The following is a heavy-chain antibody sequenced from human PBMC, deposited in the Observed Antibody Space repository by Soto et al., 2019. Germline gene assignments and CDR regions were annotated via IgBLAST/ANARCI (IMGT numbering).Heavy chain of an antibody. Sequence: ASVKVSCKASGFTFTSSAVQWVRQARGQRLEWIGWIVVGSGNTNYAQKFQERVTITRDMSTSTAYMELSSLRSEDTAVYYCAAPITIFGVVNANYYYYGMDVWGQGTRVTVSS. CDR2: IVVGSGNT. CDR1: GFTFTSSA. D-gene: IGHD3-3*01. V-gene: IGHV1-58*01. J-gene: IGHJ6*02. CDR3: AAPITIFGVVNANYYYYGMDV.